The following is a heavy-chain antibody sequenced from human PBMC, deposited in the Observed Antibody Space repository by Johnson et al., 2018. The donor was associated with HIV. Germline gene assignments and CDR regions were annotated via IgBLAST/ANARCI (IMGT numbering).Heavy chain of an antibody. D-gene: IGHD5-24*01. V-gene: IGHV3-74*02. Sequence: MQLVESGGGLVQSGGSLRLSCAASGFTFSSYWMHWVHQGPGKGLEWVSGISWNSGSIGYVDSVKGRFTISRDNAKNSVYLQMKSLRAEDTAVYYCARRSGYAFDIWGQGTMVTVSS. CDR3: ARRSGYAFDI. J-gene: IGHJ3*02. CDR2: ISWNSGSI. CDR1: GFTFSSYW.